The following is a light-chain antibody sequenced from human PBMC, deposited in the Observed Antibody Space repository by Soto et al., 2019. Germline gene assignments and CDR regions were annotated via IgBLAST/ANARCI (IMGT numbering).Light chain of an antibody. J-gene: IGKJ1*01. Sequence: EIVLTHSAATLSLSPGERATLSCRASQSVSSSLAWYQQKPGQAPRLLIYHASNRATGIPARFTGSGSGTDFTLTISSLEPEDFAVYYCQQRSAWSWTFGQGTKV. CDR1: QSVSSS. CDR3: QQRSAWSWT. CDR2: HAS. V-gene: IGKV3-11*01.